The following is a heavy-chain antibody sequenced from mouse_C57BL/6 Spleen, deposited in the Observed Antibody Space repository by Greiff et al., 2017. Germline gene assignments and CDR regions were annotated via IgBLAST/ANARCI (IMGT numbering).Heavy chain of an antibody. Sequence: VQLQQSGAELVKPGASVKLSCKASGYTFTSYWMQWVKQRPGQGLEWIGEIDPSDSYTNYNQKFKGKATLTVDTSSSTAYMQLSSLTSEDSAVYYCARGDLGKSYAMDYWGQGTSVTVSS. V-gene: IGHV1-50*01. CDR3: ARGDLGKSYAMDY. CDR1: GYTFTSYW. CDR2: IDPSDSYT. J-gene: IGHJ4*01. D-gene: IGHD2-1*01.